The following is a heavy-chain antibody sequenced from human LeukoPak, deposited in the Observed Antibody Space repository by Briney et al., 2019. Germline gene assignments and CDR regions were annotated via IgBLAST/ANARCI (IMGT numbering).Heavy chain of an antibody. Sequence: SETLSLTCTVSGGPISDSYWTWIRQPPGTGLEWIGYISYSGSTNYNPSLKSRVTISVDASKNQFSLKLSSVTAADTAVYYCAKNEGRYDGVGRYITTADYWGQGTLVTVSS. D-gene: IGHD2-8*01. CDR3: AKNEGRYDGVGRYITTADY. CDR2: ISYSGST. J-gene: IGHJ4*02. V-gene: IGHV4-59*01. CDR1: GGPISDSY.